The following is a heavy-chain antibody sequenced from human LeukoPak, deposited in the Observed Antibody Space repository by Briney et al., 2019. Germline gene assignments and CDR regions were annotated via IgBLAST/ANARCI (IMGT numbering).Heavy chain of an antibody. CDR1: AFTFSNYA. D-gene: IGHD5-24*01. Sequence: GGSLRLSCGASAFTFSNYAMSWVRQAPGKGLEWVANIKQDGSKKSYVDSVKGRFTISRDNAKNSLYLQMNSLRAEDTAIYYCTRVGYIDEGIDYWGQGTLVTVSS. J-gene: IGHJ4*02. CDR2: IKQDGSKK. CDR3: TRVGYIDEGIDY. V-gene: IGHV3-7*04.